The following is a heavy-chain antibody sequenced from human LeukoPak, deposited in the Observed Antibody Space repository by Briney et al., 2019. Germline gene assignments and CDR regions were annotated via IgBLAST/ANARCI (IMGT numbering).Heavy chain of an antibody. Sequence: PSETLSLTCAVYGGPFSGYYWSWIRQPPGKGLEWIGEINHSGSTNYNPSLKSRVTISVDTSKNQFSLKLSSVTAADTAVYYCARGLGYRPTFSLWGQGTLVTVSS. CDR2: INHSGST. CDR1: GGPFSGYY. D-gene: IGHD3-16*02. J-gene: IGHJ4*02. V-gene: IGHV4-34*01. CDR3: ARGLGYRPTFSL.